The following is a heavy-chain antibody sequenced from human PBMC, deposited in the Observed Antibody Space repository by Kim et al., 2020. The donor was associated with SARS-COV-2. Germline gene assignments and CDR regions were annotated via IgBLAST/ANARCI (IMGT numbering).Heavy chain of an antibody. V-gene: IGHV3-23*01. Sequence: GGSLRLSCGASGFTFSAYAMCWVRQAPGGGLEWVSGITEGTHITHYADSVKGRFTISRDDSKSTVYLQMTGLRAEDTAIYFCAKNLYGDSSPWGQGTLVT. CDR2: ITEGTHIT. J-gene: IGHJ4*02. D-gene: IGHD6-6*01. CDR1: GFTFSAYA. CDR3: AKNLYGDSSP.